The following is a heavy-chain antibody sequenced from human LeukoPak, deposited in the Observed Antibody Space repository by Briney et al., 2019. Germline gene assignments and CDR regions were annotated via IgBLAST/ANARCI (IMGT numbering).Heavy chain of an antibody. V-gene: IGHV3-33*06. CDR2: IWNDGSNK. D-gene: IGHD3-3*01. CDR1: GFTFSNYA. J-gene: IGHJ3*02. Sequence: GGSLRLSCTASGFTFSNYAMSWVRQAPGKGLEWVAVIWNDGSNKYYADSVKGRFTISRDNSKNTLYLQMNSLRVEDTAVYYCAKDYSRDGYYADTFHIWGQGTMVTVSS. CDR3: AKDYSRDGYYADTFHI.